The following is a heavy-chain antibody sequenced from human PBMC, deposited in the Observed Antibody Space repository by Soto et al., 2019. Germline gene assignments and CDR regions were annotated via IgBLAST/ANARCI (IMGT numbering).Heavy chain of an antibody. J-gene: IGHJ4*02. Sequence: SETLSLTCAVYGGSFSGYYWSWIRQPPGKGLEWIGEINHSGSTNYNPSLKSRVTISVDTSKNQFSLKLSSVTAADTAVYYCARGFGRWLQLSYWGQGTLVTVSS. D-gene: IGHD5-12*01. CDR3: ARGFGRWLQLSY. CDR2: INHSGST. CDR1: GGSFSGYY. V-gene: IGHV4-34*01.